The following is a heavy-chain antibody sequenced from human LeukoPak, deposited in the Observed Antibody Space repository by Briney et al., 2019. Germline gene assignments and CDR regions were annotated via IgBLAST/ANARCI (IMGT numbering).Heavy chain of an antibody. CDR1: GGTISSYY. CDR3: ARGGLSSGWYG. D-gene: IGHD6-19*01. V-gene: IGHV4-59*01. J-gene: IGHJ4*02. CDR2: SFFSGST. Sequence: SETLSLTCTVSGGTISSYYWSWIRQPPGKGLEWIGYSFFSGSTNYNPSLKSRVTISLDTSKNQFSLRLNSVTAADTAVYYCARGGLSSGWYGWGQGTLVTVSS.